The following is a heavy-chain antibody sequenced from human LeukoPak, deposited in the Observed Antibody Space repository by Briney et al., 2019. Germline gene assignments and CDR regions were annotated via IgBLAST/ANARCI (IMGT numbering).Heavy chain of an antibody. CDR1: GGTFNSYA. CDR3: ARHSGSYSAADY. CDR2: IIPIFGTA. Sequence: SVKVSCKASGGTFNSYAISWVRQAPGQGHEWMGGIIPIFGTANYAQKFQGRVTITADESTSTAYMELSSLRSEDTAVYYCARHSGSYSAADYWGQGTLVTVSS. D-gene: IGHD1-26*01. J-gene: IGHJ4*02. V-gene: IGHV1-69*13.